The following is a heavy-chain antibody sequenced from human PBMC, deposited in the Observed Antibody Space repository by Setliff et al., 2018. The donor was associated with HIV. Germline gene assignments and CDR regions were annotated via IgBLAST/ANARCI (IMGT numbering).Heavy chain of an antibody. J-gene: IGHJ6*03. V-gene: IGHV4-59*11. CDR1: GGSISSHY. Sequence: SETLSLTCTVSGGSISSHYWSWIRQPPGKRLEWIGYIYYSGSTYYNPSLKSRVTISVDTSKNQFSLELSSVTAADTAVYYCARVYYYGSPHMDVWGKGTTVTVSS. CDR2: IYYSGST. CDR3: ARVYYYGSPHMDV. D-gene: IGHD3-10*01.